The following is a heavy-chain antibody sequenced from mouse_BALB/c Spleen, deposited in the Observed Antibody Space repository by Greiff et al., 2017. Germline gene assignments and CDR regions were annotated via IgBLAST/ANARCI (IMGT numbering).Heavy chain of an antibody. V-gene: IGHV3-2*02. D-gene: IGHD2-4*01. CDR3: ARSTMITTGYFDY. J-gene: IGHJ2*01. CDR1: GYSITSDYA. Sequence: EVKLVESGPGLVKPSQSLSLTCTVTGYSITSDYAWNWIRQFPGNKLEWMGYISYSGSTSYNPSLKSRISITRDTSKNQFFLQLNSVTTEDTATYYCARSTMITTGYFDYWGQGTTLTVSS. CDR2: ISYSGST.